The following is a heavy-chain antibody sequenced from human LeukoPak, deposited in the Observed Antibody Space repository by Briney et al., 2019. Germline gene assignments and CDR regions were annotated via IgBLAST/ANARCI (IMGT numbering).Heavy chain of an antibody. V-gene: IGHV3-21*01. Sequence: GRSLRLSCAASGFTFSTYNMNWVRQAPGKGLEWVSSISSSGSYIYYADSVKGRFTISRDNAKNSLYLQMNSLRAEDTAVYYCARLTTTVTTPFDYWGQGTLVTVSS. CDR1: GFTFSTYN. D-gene: IGHD4-17*01. J-gene: IGHJ4*02. CDR2: ISSSGSYI. CDR3: ARLTTTVTTPFDY.